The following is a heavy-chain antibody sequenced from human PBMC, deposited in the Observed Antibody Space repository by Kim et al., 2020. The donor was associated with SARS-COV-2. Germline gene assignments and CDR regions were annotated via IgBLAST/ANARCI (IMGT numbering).Heavy chain of an antibody. Sequence: NKYYADSVKGRFTISRDNSKNTLYLQMNSLRAEDTAVYYCARDKSSGLDYWGQGTLVTVSS. CDR2: NK. D-gene: IGHD6-19*01. V-gene: IGHV3-33*01. J-gene: IGHJ4*02. CDR3: ARDKSSGLDY.